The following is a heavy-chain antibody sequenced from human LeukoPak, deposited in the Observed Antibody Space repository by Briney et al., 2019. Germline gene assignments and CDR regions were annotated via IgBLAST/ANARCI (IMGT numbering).Heavy chain of an antibody. CDR3: TSYIAAAGLVFDY. J-gene: IGHJ4*02. CDR1: GFSFSDYY. D-gene: IGHD6-13*01. V-gene: IGHV3-15*01. CDR2: IKSKTDGGTT. Sequence: PGGSLRLSCAGSGFSFSDYYISWIRQAPGKGLEWVGRIKSKTDGGTTDYAAPVKGRFTISRDDSKNTLYLQMNSLKTEDTAVYYCTSYIAAAGLVFDYWGQGTLVTVSS.